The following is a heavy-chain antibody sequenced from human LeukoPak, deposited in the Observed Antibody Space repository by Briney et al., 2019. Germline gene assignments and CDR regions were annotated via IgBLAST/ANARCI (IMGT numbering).Heavy chain of an antibody. J-gene: IGHJ4*02. CDR1: GFTFSSYG. D-gene: IGHD6-13*01. CDR3: AKDSYSKGDF. CDR2: ISYDGSNK. V-gene: IGHV3-30*18. Sequence: GGSLRLSCAASGFTFSSYGMHWVRQAPGKGLEWVAVISYDGSNKYYADSVKGRFTISRDNAKNSLYLQMNSLRAEDTAVYYCAKDSYSKGDFWGQGVLVTVSS.